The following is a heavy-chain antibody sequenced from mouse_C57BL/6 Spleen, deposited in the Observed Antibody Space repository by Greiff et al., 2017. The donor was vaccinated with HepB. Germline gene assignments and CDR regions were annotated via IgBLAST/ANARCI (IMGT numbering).Heavy chain of an antibody. CDR2: INPNNGGT. CDR3: APLTTVVAHWYFDV. Sequence: VQLQQSGPELVKPGASVKISCKASGYTFTDYYMNWVKQSHGKSLEWIGDINPNNGGTSYNQKFKGKATLTVDKSSSTAYMELRSLTSEDSAVYYCAPLTTVVAHWYFDVWGTGTTVTVSS. J-gene: IGHJ1*03. D-gene: IGHD1-1*01. CDR1: GYTFTDYY. V-gene: IGHV1-26*01.